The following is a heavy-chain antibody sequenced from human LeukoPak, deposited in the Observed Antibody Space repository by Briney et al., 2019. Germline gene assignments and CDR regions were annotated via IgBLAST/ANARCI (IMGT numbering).Heavy chain of an antibody. CDR1: GGSISSYY. Sequence: SETLSLTCTVSGGSISSYYWSWIRQPPGKGLEWIGYIHYSGSTNSNPSLKSRVTISVDTSKNQFSLKLSSVTAADTAVYYCARHGVDDYGDYRGWFDPWGQGTLVTVFS. CDR2: IHYSGST. CDR3: ARHGVDDYGDYRGWFDP. D-gene: IGHD4-17*01. J-gene: IGHJ5*02. V-gene: IGHV4-59*08.